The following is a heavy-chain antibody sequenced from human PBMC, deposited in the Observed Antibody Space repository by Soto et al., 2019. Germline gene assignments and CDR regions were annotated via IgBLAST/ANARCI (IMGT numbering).Heavy chain of an antibody. V-gene: IGHV3-7*03. J-gene: IGHJ6*02. CDR3: ARSYSSSWYIYYYYGMDV. CDR2: IKQDGSEK. D-gene: IGHD6-13*01. Sequence: PGGSLRLSCAASGFTFSSYWMSWVRQAPRKGLEWVANIKQDGSEKYYVDSVKGRFTISRDNAKNSLYLQMNSLRAEDTAVYYCARSYSSSWYIYYYYGMDVWGQGTTVTVSS. CDR1: GFTFSSYW.